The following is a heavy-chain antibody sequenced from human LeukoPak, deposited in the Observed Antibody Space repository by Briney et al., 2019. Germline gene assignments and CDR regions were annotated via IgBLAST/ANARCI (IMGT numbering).Heavy chain of an antibody. CDR3: ARARGLYGDYRAWSDP. V-gene: IGHV3-33*01. CDR2: IWYDGSNK. CDR1: GFTFSSYG. D-gene: IGHD4-17*01. J-gene: IGHJ5*02. Sequence: PGGSLRLSCAASGFTFSSYGMHWVRQAPGKGLEWVAVIWYDGSNKYYADSVKGRFTISRDNSKNTLYLQMNSLRAEDTAVYYCARARGLYGDYRAWSDPWGQGTLVTVSS.